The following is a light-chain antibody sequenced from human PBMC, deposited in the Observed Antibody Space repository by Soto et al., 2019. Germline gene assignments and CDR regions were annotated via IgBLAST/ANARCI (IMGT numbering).Light chain of an antibody. J-gene: IGLJ3*02. CDR2: EVT. CDR3: RSSAGSNNWV. Sequence: QSALTQPPSASGSPGQSVTISCTGTSSDVGGYFYVSWYQQHPGKAPKLMIYEVTKRPSGVPDRFSGSKSGNTASLTVSGLQAEDEAEYYCRSSAGSNNWVFGGGTKLTVL. CDR1: SSDVGGYFY. V-gene: IGLV2-8*01.